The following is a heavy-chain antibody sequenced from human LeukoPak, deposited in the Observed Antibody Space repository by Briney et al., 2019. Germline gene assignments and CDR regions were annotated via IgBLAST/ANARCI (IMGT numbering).Heavy chain of an antibody. CDR2: FDPEDGET. J-gene: IGHJ1*01. Sequence: ASVTVSCKVSGYTLTELSMHWVRQAPGKGLEWMGGFDPEDGETIYAQKFQGRVTMTEDTSTDTAYMELSSLRSEDTAVYYCATDPEVVGATLDYFQHWGQGTLVTVSS. D-gene: IGHD1-26*01. CDR3: ATDPEVVGATLDYFQH. CDR1: GYTLTELS. V-gene: IGHV1-24*01.